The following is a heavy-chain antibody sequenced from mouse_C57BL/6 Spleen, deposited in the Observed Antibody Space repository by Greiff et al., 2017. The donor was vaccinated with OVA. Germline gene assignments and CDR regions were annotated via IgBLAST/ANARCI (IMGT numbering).Heavy chain of an antibody. CDR1: GYTFTSYW. V-gene: IGHV1-74*01. CDR3: AIGYYGSSYEWYFDV. D-gene: IGHD1-1*01. J-gene: IGHJ1*03. Sequence: QVQLQQPGAELVKPGASVKVSCKASGYTFTSYWMHWVKQRPGQGLEWIGRIHPSDSDTNYNQKFKGKATLTVDKSSSTAYMQLSSLTSEDTAVYYSAIGYYGSSYEWYFDVWGTGTTVTVSS. CDR2: IHPSDSDT.